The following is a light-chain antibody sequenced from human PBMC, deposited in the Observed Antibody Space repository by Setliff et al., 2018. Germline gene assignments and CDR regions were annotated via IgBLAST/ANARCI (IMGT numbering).Light chain of an antibody. Sequence: QSALTQPPSASGSPGQSVTISCTGASSDFGSYKYVSWYQQHPGKAPKLMIYEVSKRPSGVPDRFSGSKSGNTASLTVSGLQAEDEADYYCSSYEGSNNDVFGTGTKV. CDR1: SSDFGSYKY. V-gene: IGLV2-8*01. J-gene: IGLJ1*01. CDR3: SSYEGSNNDV. CDR2: EVS.